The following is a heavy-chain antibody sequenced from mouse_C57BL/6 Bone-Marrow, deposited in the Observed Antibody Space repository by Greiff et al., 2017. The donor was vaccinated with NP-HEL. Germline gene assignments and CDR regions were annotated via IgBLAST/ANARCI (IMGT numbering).Heavy chain of an antibody. CDR2: INPSNGGT. D-gene: IGHD2-2*01. CDR1: GYTFTSYW. Sequence: QVQLQQPGTELVKPGASVKLSCKASGYTFTSYWIHWVKQRPGQGLEWIGNINPSNGGTNYNEKFKSKATLTVDKSSSTAYMQLSSLTSEDAAVYYCAREGPIYYGYDEGFAYWGQGTLVTVSA. V-gene: IGHV1-53*01. CDR3: AREGPIYYGYDEGFAY. J-gene: IGHJ3*01.